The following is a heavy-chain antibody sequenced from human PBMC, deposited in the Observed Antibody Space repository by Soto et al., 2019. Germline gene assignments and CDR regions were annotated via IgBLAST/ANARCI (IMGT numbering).Heavy chain of an antibody. CDR3: ARVRIQLWPNWFDP. J-gene: IGHJ5*02. CDR1: GGSISSGGYY. Sequence: SQTLSLTCTVSGGSISSGGYYWSWIRQHPGKGLEWIGYIYYSVSTYYNPSLKSRVTISVDTSKNQFPLKLSSVTAADTAVYYCARVRIQLWPNWFDPWGQGTLVTVSS. D-gene: IGHD5-18*01. CDR2: IYYSVST. V-gene: IGHV4-31*03.